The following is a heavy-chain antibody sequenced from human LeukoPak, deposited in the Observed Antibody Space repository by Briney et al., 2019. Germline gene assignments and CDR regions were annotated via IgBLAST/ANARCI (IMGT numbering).Heavy chain of an antibody. CDR3: ARNTPNYGDFDF. CDR2: MNPNSGDT. V-gene: IGHV1-8*02. D-gene: IGHD4-17*01. J-gene: IGHJ4*02. Sequence: ASVKVSCKASGYTFTSYGISWVRQAPGQGLEWLGWMNPNSGDTGYAQRFQGRVSMTRDTSITTAYMELSSLRSDDTAIYYCARNTPNYGDFDFWGQGTLVTVSS. CDR1: GYTFTSYG.